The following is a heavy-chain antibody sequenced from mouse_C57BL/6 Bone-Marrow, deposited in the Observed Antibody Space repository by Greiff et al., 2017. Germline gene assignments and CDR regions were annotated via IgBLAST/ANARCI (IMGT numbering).Heavy chain of an antibody. Sequence: VQLQQSGAELVRPGTSVKVSCKASGYAFTNYLIEWVKQRPGQGLEWIGVINPGSGGTNYKEKFKGKATLTVDKSSSTAYMQLSSLTSEDSAVYFCARSKTWDSWFAYWGQGTLVTVSA. J-gene: IGHJ3*01. D-gene: IGHD4-1*01. CDR1: GYAFTNYL. CDR3: ARSKTWDSWFAY. CDR2: INPGSGGT. V-gene: IGHV1-54*01.